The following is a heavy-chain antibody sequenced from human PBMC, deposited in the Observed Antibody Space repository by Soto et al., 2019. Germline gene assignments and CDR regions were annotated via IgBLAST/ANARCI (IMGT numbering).Heavy chain of an antibody. V-gene: IGHV1-18*04. J-gene: IGHJ6*02. D-gene: IGHD5-18*01. Sequence: ASVKVSCKASGYTFTSYGISWVRQAPGQGLEWMGWISAYNGNTNYAQKLQGRVTMTTDTSTSTAYMELRSLRSDDTAVYYCANWWIHPSGYYYYGMDVWGQGTTVTVTS. CDR1: GYTFTSYG. CDR3: ANWWIHPSGYYYYGMDV. CDR2: ISAYNGNT.